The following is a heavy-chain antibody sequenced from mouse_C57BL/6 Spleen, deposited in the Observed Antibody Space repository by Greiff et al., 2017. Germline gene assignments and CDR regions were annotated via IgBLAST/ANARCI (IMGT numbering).Heavy chain of an antibody. CDR1: GYTFTSYW. Sequence: QVQLQQSGAELVKPGASVKMSCKASGYTFTSYWITWVKQRPGQGLEWIGDIYPGSGSTNYNEKFKSKATLTVDTSSSTAYMQLSSLTSEDSAVYYCAREGLNFQRNFDYWGQGTTLTVSS. D-gene: IGHD2-2*01. V-gene: IGHV1-55*01. CDR3: AREGLNFQRNFDY. J-gene: IGHJ2*01. CDR2: IYPGSGST.